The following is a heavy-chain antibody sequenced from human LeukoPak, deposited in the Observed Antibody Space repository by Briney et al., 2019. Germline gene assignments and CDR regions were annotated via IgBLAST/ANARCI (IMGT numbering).Heavy chain of an antibody. CDR3: AKDFGITGTYFDY. Sequence: GGSLRLSCAASGFILSSYARSRVRQAPGKGLEWVSAFSGRGGSTYYADSVKGRFTISRDNSKNTLYLQMSSLRAEDTAVYYCAKDFGITGTYFDYWGQGTLVTVSS. CDR2: FSGRGGST. D-gene: IGHD1-7*01. CDR1: GFILSSYA. V-gene: IGHV3-23*01. J-gene: IGHJ4*02.